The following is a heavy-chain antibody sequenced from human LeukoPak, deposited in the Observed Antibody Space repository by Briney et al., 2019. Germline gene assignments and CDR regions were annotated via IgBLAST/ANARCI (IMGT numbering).Heavy chain of an antibody. CDR2: VYHSGTT. V-gene: IGHV4-4*02. CDR1: GGSITSSQHW. CDR3: ATYFYGEYSAYYIDY. Sequence: SETLSLTCAVSGGSITSSQHWWSWARQPPGKGLEWIGEVYHSGTTNYNPSLKSRVTMSLDKSKNQFSLRLSSVTAANTAVYFCATYFYGEYSAYYIDYWGQATLVTVSS. J-gene: IGHJ4*02. D-gene: IGHD4-17*01.